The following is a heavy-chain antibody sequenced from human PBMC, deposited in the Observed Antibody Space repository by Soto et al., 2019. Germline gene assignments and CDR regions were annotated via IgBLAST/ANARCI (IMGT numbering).Heavy chain of an antibody. CDR3: ARGRIVGAYGDWFDP. CDR2: IYSGGST. V-gene: IGHV3-53*05. J-gene: IGHJ5*02. Sequence: EVQLVETGGGLIQPGGSLRLSCAASGFTVSSNYMSWVRQAPGKGLEWVSVIYSGGSTYYADSVKGRFTISRDNSKNTLYLQMNSLRAEDTAVYYCARGRIVGAYGDWFDPWGQGTLVTVSS. CDR1: GFTVSSNY. D-gene: IGHD1-26*01.